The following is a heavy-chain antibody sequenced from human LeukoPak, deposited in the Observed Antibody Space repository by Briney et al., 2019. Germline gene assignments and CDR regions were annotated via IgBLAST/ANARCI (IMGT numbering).Heavy chain of an antibody. V-gene: IGHV1-2*02. CDR1: GYTFTNYY. J-gene: IGHJ5*02. Sequence: ASVKVSCKASGYTFTNYYMHWVRQAPGQGLEWMGWIKPNNGGTNYAQKFQGRVTMTRDTSISTAYMELSRLRSDDTAVYYCARARGDIVVVPAAIWFDPWGQGILVTVSS. CDR2: IKPNNGGT. D-gene: IGHD2-2*01. CDR3: ARARGDIVVVPAAIWFDP.